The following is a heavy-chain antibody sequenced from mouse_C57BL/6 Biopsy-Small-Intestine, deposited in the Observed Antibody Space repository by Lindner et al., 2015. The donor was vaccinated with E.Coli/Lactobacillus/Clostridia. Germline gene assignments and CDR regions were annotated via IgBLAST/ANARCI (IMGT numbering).Heavy chain of an antibody. V-gene: IGHV1-63*01. CDR2: IYPGGGYT. CDR3: ARSIYEYFDY. Sequence: VQLQESGAELVRPGTSVKMSCKASGYTRTNYWINWAKQRPGHGLEWIGDIYPGGGYTNYNEKFKGKATLTADKSSSTAYMQFSSLTSEDSAIYYCARSIYEYFDYWGQGTTLTVSS. CDR1: GYTRTNYW. D-gene: IGHD2-3*01. J-gene: IGHJ2*01.